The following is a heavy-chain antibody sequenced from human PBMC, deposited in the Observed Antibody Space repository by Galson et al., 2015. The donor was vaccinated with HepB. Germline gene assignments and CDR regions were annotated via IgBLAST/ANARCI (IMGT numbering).Heavy chain of an antibody. CDR1: GFTFSSYA. J-gene: IGHJ3*01. CDR3: MKERSGAFDF. D-gene: IGHD6-25*01. CDR2: ISSNGGST. Sequence: SLRLSCAASGFTFSSYAMYWVRQAPGKGLEYVSAISSNGGSTYYADSVKGRFTISRDNSKNTLYLQVTSLRAEDTAVYYCMKERSGAFDFWGQGTMVSVSS. V-gene: IGHV3-64D*06.